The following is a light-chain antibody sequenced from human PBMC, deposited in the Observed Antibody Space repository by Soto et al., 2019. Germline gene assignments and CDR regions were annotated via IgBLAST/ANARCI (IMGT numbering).Light chain of an antibody. V-gene: IGLV2-8*01. CDR2: EVS. CDR3: SSYAGSNHYV. CDR1: SSDVGGYNY. J-gene: IGLJ1*01. Sequence: QSVLTQPPSASGSPGQSVTISCTGTSSDVGGYNYVSWYQQHPGKAPKLMIFEVSERPSGVPDRFVGSKSGNTAPLTVSGLQAEDEADYYCSSYAGSNHYVFGSGTKVTVL.